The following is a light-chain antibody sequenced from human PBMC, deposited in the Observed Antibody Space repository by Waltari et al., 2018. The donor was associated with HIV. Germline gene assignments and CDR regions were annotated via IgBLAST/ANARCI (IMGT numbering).Light chain of an antibody. CDR2: GAS. Sequence: EILMTQSPATLSVSPGERDTLSCRASQSVSSNLAWYQQKPGQAPRLLSYGASTRATGIPARFSGSGSGTEFTLTISSLQSEDFAVYYCQQYNNWPPWTFGQGTKVEIK. J-gene: IGKJ1*01. CDR1: QSVSSN. CDR3: QQYNNWPPWT. V-gene: IGKV3-15*01.